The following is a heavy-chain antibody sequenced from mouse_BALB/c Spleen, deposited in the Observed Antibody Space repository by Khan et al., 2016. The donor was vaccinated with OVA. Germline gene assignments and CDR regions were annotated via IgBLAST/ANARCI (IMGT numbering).Heavy chain of an antibody. CDR2: IDPENGNS. CDR3: ARSILLYFDY. V-gene: IGHV14-1*02. J-gene: IGHJ2*01. Sequence: VQLKQSGAELVRPGALVKLSCKGSGFNIKDYYMQWVKQRPEQGLVWIGWIDPENGNSIYDPKFQGKASITADTSSNTAYLQLSSLTSEDTAVVYCARSILLYFDYWGQGTTRTVSS. CDR1: GFNIKDYY. D-gene: IGHD2-3*01.